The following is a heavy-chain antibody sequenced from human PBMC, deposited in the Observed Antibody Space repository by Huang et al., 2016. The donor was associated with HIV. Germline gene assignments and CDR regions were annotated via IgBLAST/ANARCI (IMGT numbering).Heavy chain of an antibody. J-gene: IGHJ6*02. V-gene: IGHV3-53*01. D-gene: IGHD3-10*01. Sequence: VQLVESGGALVQPGGSLRLSCAASGFPVTTNYMNWVRQAPGKGLEGVSTIDSGDKTSNADSMKGRFTGSRDNSKNTMYLQMNSLRVEDTATYYCAREMMVRGVSVPITDGYFYYGMDVWGHGTTVSVSS. CDR2: IDSGDKT. CDR3: AREMMVRGVSVPITDGYFYYGMDV. CDR1: GFPVTTNY.